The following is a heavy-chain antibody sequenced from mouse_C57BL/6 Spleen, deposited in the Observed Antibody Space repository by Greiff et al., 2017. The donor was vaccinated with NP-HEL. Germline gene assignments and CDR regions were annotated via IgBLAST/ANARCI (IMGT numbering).Heavy chain of an antibody. CDR1: GYTFTSYD. CDR3: ARSSQAWFAY. CDR2: IYPRDGST. V-gene: IGHV1-85*01. D-gene: IGHD3-2*02. J-gene: IGHJ3*01. Sequence: VKLVESGPELVKPGASVKLSCKASGYTFTSYDINWVKQRHGQGLEWIGWIYPRDGSTKYNEKFQGKATLTVATSSSTAYMELHSLTSEDSAVYFCARSSQAWFAYWGQGTLVTVSA.